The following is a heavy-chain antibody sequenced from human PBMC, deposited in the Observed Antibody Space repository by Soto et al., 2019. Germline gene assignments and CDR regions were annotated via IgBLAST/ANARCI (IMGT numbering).Heavy chain of an antibody. CDR2: SIPGFGAA. CDR3: ARDAVAGSWYFDF. D-gene: IGHD6-19*01. J-gene: IGHJ4*02. V-gene: IGHV1-69*13. Sequence: GASVKVSCKASGVAFSSHAISWVRQAPGQGLEWMGGSIPGFGAANYAQKFQGRVTIIADESTGTAYMEVSNLRSDDTAIYYCARDAVAGSWYFDFWGQGTLVTVSS. CDR1: GVAFSSHA.